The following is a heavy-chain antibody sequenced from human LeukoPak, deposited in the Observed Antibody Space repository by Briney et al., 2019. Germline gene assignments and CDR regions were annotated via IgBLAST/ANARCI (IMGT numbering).Heavy chain of an antibody. CDR3: ARIITSTWYNEFDC. J-gene: IGHJ4*02. Sequence: ASVKVSCKASGYTFTDHYLHWLRQAPGQGLEYLGWINPNGGGTNFPQKFQGRVTLTIDTSVNTGYMEITKLTSDDTAVYYCARIITSTWYNEFDCWGQGTLVAVSS. V-gene: IGHV1-2*02. CDR1: GYTFTDHY. D-gene: IGHD1-14*01. CDR2: INPNGGGT.